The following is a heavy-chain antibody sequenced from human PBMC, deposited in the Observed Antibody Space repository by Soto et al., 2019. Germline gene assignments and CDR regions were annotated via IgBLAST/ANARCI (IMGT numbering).Heavy chain of an antibody. CDR2: ISYDGSNK. D-gene: IGHD3-22*01. CDR1: GFTFSSYA. J-gene: IGHJ4*02. CDR3: AREGITMIVVVMFDY. Sequence: GGSLRLSXAASGFTFSSYAMHWVRQAPGKGLEWVAVISYDGSNKYYADSVKGRFTISRDNSKNTLYLQMNSLRAEDTAVYYCAREGITMIVVVMFDYWGQGTLVTVSS. V-gene: IGHV3-30-3*01.